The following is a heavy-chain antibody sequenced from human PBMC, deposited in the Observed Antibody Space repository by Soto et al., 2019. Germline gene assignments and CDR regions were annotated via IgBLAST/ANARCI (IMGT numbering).Heavy chain of an antibody. Sequence: PGGSLRLSCAASGFVFEDYDMNWVRQPPGKGLEWVSRISWDGRSTYYADSLKGRFTISRDNFKNSLHLEMNSLRPEDTALYYYALISGAMDVWGQGTTVTVSS. V-gene: IGHV3-43D*04. CDR3: ALISGAMDV. CDR2: ISWDGRST. CDR1: GFVFEDYD. D-gene: IGHD2-8*01. J-gene: IGHJ6*02.